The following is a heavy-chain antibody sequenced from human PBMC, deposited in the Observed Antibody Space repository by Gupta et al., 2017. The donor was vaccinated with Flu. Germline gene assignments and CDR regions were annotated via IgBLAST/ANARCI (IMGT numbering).Heavy chain of an antibody. V-gene: IGHV3-33*01. CDR3: AREQDTAPNNAFDI. CDR2: IWYDGSNK. Sequence: QVQLVESGGGVVQPGRSLRLSCAASGFTFRSYGMHWVRQAPGKGLEWVAVIWYDGSNKYYADSVKGRFTISRDNSKNTLYLQMNSLRAEDTAVYYCAREQDTAPNNAFDIWGQGTMVTVSS. J-gene: IGHJ3*02. CDR1: GFTFRSYG. D-gene: IGHD5-18*01.